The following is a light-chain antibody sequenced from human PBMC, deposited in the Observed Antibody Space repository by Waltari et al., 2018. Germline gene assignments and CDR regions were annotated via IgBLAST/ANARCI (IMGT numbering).Light chain of an antibody. CDR2: AAS. J-gene: IGKJ5*01. CDR1: QSISSY. V-gene: IGKV1-39*01. Sequence: DIKLTQPPPYLPASVGERVAITCRASQSISSYLDWYQQKPGKAPKLLIYAASNLQSGIPSRFSGSGSGTDFTLTISSLQPEDFATYYCQQSYSTPITFGRGTRLEIK. CDR3: QQSYSTPIT.